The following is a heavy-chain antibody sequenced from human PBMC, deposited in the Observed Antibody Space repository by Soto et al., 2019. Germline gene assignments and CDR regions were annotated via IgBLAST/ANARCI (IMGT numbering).Heavy chain of an antibody. CDR1: GFTFSSYA. Sequence: PGGSLRLSCAAYGFTFSSYAMNWVRQAPGKGLEWVAVIWYDGSNKYYADSVKGRFTISRDNSKNTLYLQMNSLRAEDTAVYYCARDHYQDCLLSSGFDYWGQGTLVTVSS. J-gene: IGHJ4*02. V-gene: IGHV3-33*08. CDR3: ARDHYQDCLLSSGFDY. D-gene: IGHD3-9*01. CDR2: IWYDGSNK.